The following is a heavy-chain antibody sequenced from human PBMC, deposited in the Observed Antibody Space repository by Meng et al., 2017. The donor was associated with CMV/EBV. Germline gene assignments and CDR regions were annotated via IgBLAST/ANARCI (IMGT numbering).Heavy chain of an antibody. J-gene: IGHJ4*03. CDR3: ERTSIVVVPAARSFDY. V-gene: IGHV1-69*05. CDR1: GGTFSSYA. D-gene: IGHD2-2*01. Sequence: SAQVSCKASGGTFSSYAISWVRQAPGQGLEWMGGIIPIFGTANYAQKFQGRVMITTDESTSTTYMKLSSLRSEDTAVYYCERTSIVVVPAARSFDYWGQGTLVTVSS. CDR2: IIPIFGTA.